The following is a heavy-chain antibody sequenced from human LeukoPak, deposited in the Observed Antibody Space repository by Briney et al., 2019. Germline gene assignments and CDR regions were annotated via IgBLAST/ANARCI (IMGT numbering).Heavy chain of an antibody. D-gene: IGHD2-15*01. CDR3: ASATLRCSGGSCYEMDV. J-gene: IGHJ6*04. CDR1: GYTFTSYY. V-gene: IGHV1-46*01. CDR2: INPSGGST. Sequence: ASVKVSCKASGYTFTSYYMHWVRQAPGQGLEWMGIINPSGGSTSYAQKFQGRVTMTRDTSTSTAYMELSSLRSEDTAVYYCASATLRCSGGSCYEMDVWGKGTTVTVSS.